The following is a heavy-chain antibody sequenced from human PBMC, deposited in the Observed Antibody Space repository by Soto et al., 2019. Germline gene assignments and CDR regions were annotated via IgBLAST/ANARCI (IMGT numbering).Heavy chain of an antibody. J-gene: IGHJ4*02. V-gene: IGHV3-13*01. Sequence: GGSMRLSCAASDFSICTYDMHLVSKATGRGLEWVAALSYAGNTYYPGSVKGRFTVSRENAKNSLYLQMNSLRAEDTAVYYCARPLFHTIFEVVISYDGIDCWGQGTLVTVSS. CDR3: ARPLFHTIFEVVISYDGIDC. CDR1: DFSICTYD. D-gene: IGHD3-3*01. CDR2: LSYAGNT.